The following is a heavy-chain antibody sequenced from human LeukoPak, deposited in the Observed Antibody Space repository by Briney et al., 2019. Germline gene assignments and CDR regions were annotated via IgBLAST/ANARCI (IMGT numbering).Heavy chain of an antibody. CDR2: IRYDGSNK. V-gene: IGHV3-30*02. Sequence: GGSLRLSCAASGFTFSSYGMHWVRQAPGKGLEWVAFIRYDGSNKYYADSVKGRFTISRDNSKNTLYLQMNSLRAEDTAVYYCAKALVDIVATIFYFDYWGQGTLVTVSS. CDR1: GFTFSSYG. D-gene: IGHD5-12*01. J-gene: IGHJ4*02. CDR3: AKALVDIVATIFYFDY.